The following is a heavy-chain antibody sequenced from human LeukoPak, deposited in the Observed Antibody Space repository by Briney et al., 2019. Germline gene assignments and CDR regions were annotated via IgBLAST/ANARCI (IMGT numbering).Heavy chain of an antibody. J-gene: IGHJ4*02. CDR1: GYSLSGYY. Sequence: GGSLRLSCAVSGYSLSGYYMNWVRQAPGKGLEWISYVTSTGRSTNYADSVKGRFTISRDSAKNSVSLQLSSLTAEDTAFYYCARGRRGSYYTFQVWGQGTLVSVSS. CDR3: ARGRRGSYYTFQV. D-gene: IGHD3-16*01. CDR2: VTSTGRST. V-gene: IGHV3-11*01.